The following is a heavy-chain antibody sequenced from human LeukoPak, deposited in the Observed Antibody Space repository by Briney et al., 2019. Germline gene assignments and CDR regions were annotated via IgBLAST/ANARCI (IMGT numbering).Heavy chain of an antibody. D-gene: IGHD6-13*01. Sequence: ASVKVSCKASGYTFTGYYMHWVRQAPGQGPEWMGWINPNSGGTNYAQKFQGRVTMTRDTSISTAYMELSRLRSDDTAVYYCARNRKYSSSWYGWFDPWGQGTLVTVSS. CDR2: INPNSGGT. J-gene: IGHJ5*02. CDR1: GYTFTGYY. CDR3: ARNRKYSSSWYGWFDP. V-gene: IGHV1-2*02.